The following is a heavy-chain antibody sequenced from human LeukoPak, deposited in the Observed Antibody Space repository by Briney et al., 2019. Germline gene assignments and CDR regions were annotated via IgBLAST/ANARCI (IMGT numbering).Heavy chain of an antibody. CDR2: INPNSGGT. D-gene: IGHD3-3*01. CDR1: GYTFTGYY. CDR3: AGAGGNRRFLEWFPDYYYYYMDV. J-gene: IGHJ6*03. Sequence: GASVKVSCKASGYTFTGYYMHWVRQAPGQGLEWMGWINPNSGGTNYAQKFQGRVTMTRDTSISTAYMELSRLRSEDTAVYYCAGAGGNRRFLEWFPDYYYYYMDVWGKGTTVTVSS. V-gene: IGHV1-2*02.